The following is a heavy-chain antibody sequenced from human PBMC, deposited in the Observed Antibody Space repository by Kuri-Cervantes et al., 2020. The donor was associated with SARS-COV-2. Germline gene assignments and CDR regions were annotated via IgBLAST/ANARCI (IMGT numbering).Heavy chain of an antibody. D-gene: IGHD3-22*01. J-gene: IGHJ4*02. CDR2: ISYDGSNK. CDR1: GFTFSSYA. CDR3: ARGGRDSSDYYYHPPPYYFDY. Sequence: GESLKISCAASGFTFSSYAMHWVRQAPGKGLEWVAVISYDGSNKYYADSVRGRFTISRDNSKNTLYLQMNSLRAEDTAVYYCARGGRDSSDYYYHPPPYYFDYWGQGTLVTVSS. V-gene: IGHV3-30-3*01.